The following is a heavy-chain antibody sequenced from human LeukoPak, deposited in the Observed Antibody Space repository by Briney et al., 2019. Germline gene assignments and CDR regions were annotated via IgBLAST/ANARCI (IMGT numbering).Heavy chain of an antibody. Sequence: SETLSLTCTVSGGYISGPHWSWVRQPPGKGLEWIGDVYYSGSTHQNPSLKSRVTISVDTSKNQFSLKLRSVTAADTAVYYCARVMGDLASLYHMDVWGKGTTVTVSS. CDR1: GGYISGPH. CDR2: VYYSGST. D-gene: IGHD3-16*01. J-gene: IGHJ6*03. V-gene: IGHV4-59*11. CDR3: ARVMGDLASLYHMDV.